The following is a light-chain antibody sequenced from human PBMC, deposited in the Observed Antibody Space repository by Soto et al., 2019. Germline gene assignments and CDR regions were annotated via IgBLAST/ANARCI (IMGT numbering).Light chain of an antibody. CDR2: RDN. J-gene: IGLJ1*01. CDR3: AAWDDTVRSYV. V-gene: IGLV1-47*01. CDR1: ISNIGTNY. Sequence: QSVLTQPPSVSGTPGQRVTISCSGGISNIGTNYVHWFQQHPGTAPKVLSNRDNQRPSGVPDRFSGSKSGTSASLAISGLRSEDEAEYYCAAWDDTVRSYVFGTGTQLTVL.